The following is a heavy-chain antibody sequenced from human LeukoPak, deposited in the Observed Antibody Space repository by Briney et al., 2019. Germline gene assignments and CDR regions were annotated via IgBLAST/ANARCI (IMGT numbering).Heavy chain of an antibody. CDR2: ISSSSSYI. J-gene: IGHJ4*02. CDR1: GFTFSSYG. V-gene: IGHV3-21*04. D-gene: IGHD5-18*01. Sequence: PGGSLRLSCAASGFTFSSYGMHWVRQAPGKGLEWVSSISSSSSYIYYADSVKGRFTISRDNSMNTLYLQMNSLRAEDTAVYYCAKDDRIQTRRYSYNYWGQGTLVTVSS. CDR3: AKDDRIQTRRYSYNY.